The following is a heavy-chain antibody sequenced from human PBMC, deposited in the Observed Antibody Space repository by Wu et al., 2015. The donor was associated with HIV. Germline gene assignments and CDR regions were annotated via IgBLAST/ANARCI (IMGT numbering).Heavy chain of an antibody. CDR3: VRASEHLRDKKLVPTP. V-gene: IGHV1-2*02. CDR1: GYIFINYY. CDR2: INSRSGDT. Sequence: QVFLVESGAEVRAPGASVKVSCKASGYIFINYYIQWVRQTPGQGLEWMGWINSRSGDTFYAQRFQGRVTMTRNTSTTTAYMELSRLRSDDTAVYYCVRASEHLRDKKLVPTPWGQGTLVHRLL. J-gene: IGHJ5*02. D-gene: IGHD3-9*01.